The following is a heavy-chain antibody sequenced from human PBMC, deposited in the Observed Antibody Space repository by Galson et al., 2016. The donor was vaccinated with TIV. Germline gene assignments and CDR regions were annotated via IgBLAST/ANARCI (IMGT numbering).Heavy chain of an antibody. Sequence: SLRLSCAVSGFTFRDYYMSWIRQAPGKGLEWVSYTSSSGSTIYYADSVQGRFTISRDNAQNSLYLQMNSLRAEDTAVYYCARDGAGDTKFEYWGQGNLVTVSS. J-gene: IGHJ4*02. CDR2: TSSSGSTI. D-gene: IGHD1-26*01. CDR3: ARDGAGDTKFEY. CDR1: GFTFRDYY. V-gene: IGHV3-11*01.